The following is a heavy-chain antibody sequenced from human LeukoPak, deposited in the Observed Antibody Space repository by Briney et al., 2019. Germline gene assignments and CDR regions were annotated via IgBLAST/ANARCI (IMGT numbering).Heavy chain of an antibody. V-gene: IGHV1-2*02. D-gene: IGHD6-19*01. CDR2: INPNSGGT. Sequence: ASVKVSCKASGYTLTGYYMHWVRQAPGQGLEWMGWINPNSGGTNYAQKFQGRVTMTRDTSISTAYMELSRLRSDDTAVYYCASSSSGSYRDAFDIWGQGTMVTVSS. CDR3: ASSSSGSYRDAFDI. CDR1: GYTLTGYY. J-gene: IGHJ3*02.